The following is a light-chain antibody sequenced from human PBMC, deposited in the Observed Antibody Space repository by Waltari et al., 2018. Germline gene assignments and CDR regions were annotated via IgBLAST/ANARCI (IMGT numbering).Light chain of an antibody. J-gene: IGLJ3*02. V-gene: IGLV2-14*01. CDR3: NSFTSSSTWV. CDR2: DVN. Sequence: QSALTQPASVSGSPWRSITISCTGTSNDVGGYNYVSWYQQHPGKAPKLMIFDVNDRPSGVSNRFSGSKSGNTASLTISGLQAEDEADYYCNSFTSSSTWVFGGGTKLTVL. CDR1: SNDVGGYNY.